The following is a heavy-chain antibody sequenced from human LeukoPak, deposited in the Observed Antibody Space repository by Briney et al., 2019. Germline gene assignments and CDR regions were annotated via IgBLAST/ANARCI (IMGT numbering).Heavy chain of an antibody. V-gene: IGHV4-59*08. Sequence: PSETLSLTCTVSGGSISSYYWSWIRQPAGKGLEWIGYIYYSGSTNYNPSLKSRVTISVDTSKNQFSLKLSSVTAADTALYYCARWEESDAFDIWGQGTMVTVSS. CDR1: GGSISSYY. D-gene: IGHD1-26*01. J-gene: IGHJ3*02. CDR3: ARWEESDAFDI. CDR2: IYYSGST.